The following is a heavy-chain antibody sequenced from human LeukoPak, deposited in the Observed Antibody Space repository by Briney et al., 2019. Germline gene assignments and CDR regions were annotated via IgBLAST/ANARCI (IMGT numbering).Heavy chain of an antibody. CDR3: AVYYYGSGSYYNVPNYYMDV. CDR2: IYYSGST. Sequence: PSETLSLTCTVSGGSISSSSYYWGWIRQPPGKGLEWIGSIYYSGSTYYNPSLKSRVTISVDTSKNQFSLKLSSVTAADTAVYYCAVYYYGSGSYYNVPNYYMDVWGKGTTVTISS. CDR1: GGSISSSSYY. D-gene: IGHD3-10*01. J-gene: IGHJ6*03. V-gene: IGHV4-39*01.